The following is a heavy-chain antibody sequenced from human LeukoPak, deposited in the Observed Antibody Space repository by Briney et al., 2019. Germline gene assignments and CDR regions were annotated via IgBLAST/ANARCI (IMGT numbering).Heavy chain of an antibody. CDR2: IYYSGST. CDR1: GGSISSYY. Sequence: SETLSLTCTVSGGSISSYYWSWIRQPPGKGLEWIGYIYYSGSTNYNPSLKSRVTISVDTSKNQFSLKLSSVTAADTAVYYCARASCSGGTCYRSRGAFDIWGQGAMVTVSS. CDR3: ARASCSGGTCYRSRGAFDI. J-gene: IGHJ3*02. D-gene: IGHD2-15*01. V-gene: IGHV4-59*12.